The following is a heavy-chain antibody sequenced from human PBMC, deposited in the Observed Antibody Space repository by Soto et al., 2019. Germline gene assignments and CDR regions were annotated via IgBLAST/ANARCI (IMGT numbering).Heavy chain of an antibody. V-gene: IGHV4-4*02. J-gene: IGHJ4*02. CDR3: ARHIAVPTTRGFDY. D-gene: IGHD6-19*01. Sequence: QAQLQESGPGLVKPSGTLSLTCAVSDGSISTNWWSWVRQPPGKGLEWIGEIYHSGPTNYNPSLKSRVTILIDKSKNQFSLDLASVTAADTAIYYCARHIAVPTTRGFDYWGQGTLVTVSS. CDR1: DGSISTNW. CDR2: IYHSGPT.